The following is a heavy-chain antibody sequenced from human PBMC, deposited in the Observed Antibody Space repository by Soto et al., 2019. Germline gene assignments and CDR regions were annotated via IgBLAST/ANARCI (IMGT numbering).Heavy chain of an antibody. J-gene: IGHJ4*02. V-gene: IGHV1-8*01. D-gene: IGHD4-17*01. Sequence: ASVKVSCKASGYTFTSYDINWVRQATGQGLEWMGWMNPNSGNTGYAQKFQGRVTMTRNTSISTACMELSSLRSEDTAVYYCARGPYRTYGDPDYWGQGTLVTVSS. CDR1: GYTFTSYD. CDR2: MNPNSGNT. CDR3: ARGPYRTYGDPDY.